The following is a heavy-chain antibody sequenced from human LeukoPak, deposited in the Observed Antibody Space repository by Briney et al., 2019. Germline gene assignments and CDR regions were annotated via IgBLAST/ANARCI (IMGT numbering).Heavy chain of an antibody. J-gene: IGHJ4*02. CDR2: IKSKTDGGTT. V-gene: IGHV3-15*01. CDR3: TTDLGGYSYGSDY. D-gene: IGHD5-18*01. Sequence: GGSLRLSCAASGFTFSNAGMSWVRQAPGKGLEWVGRIKSKTDGGTTDYAAPVKGRFTISKDDSKNTLYLQMNSLKTEDTAVYYCTTDLGGYSYGSDYWGQGTLVTVSS. CDR1: GFTFSNAG.